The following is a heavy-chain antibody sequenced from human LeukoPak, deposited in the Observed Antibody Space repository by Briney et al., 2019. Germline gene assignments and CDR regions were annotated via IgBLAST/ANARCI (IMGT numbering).Heavy chain of an antibody. CDR2: FYYSGST. CDR1: GGSISSSSYF. J-gene: IGHJ4*02. V-gene: IGHV4-39*07. Sequence: SETLSLTCTVSGGSISSSSYFWGWIRQPPGKGLEWIGSFYYSGSTYYNPSLKSRVTISVDTSKNQFSLKLSSVTAADTAVYYCARDRNDDRVLDYWGQGTLVTVSS. CDR3: ARDRNDDRVLDY. D-gene: IGHD1-1*01.